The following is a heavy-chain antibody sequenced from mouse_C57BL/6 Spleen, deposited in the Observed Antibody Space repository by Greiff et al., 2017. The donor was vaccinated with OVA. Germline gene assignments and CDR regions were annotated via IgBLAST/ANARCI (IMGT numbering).Heavy chain of an antibody. CDR1: GYSFTDYN. J-gene: IGHJ1*03. D-gene: IGHD1-1*01. Sequence: LQESGPELVKPGASVKISCKASGYSFTDYNMNWVKQSHGKSLEWIGVINPNYGTTSYNQKFKGKATLTVDQSSSTAYMQLNSLTSDDSAFYYCARGRDYGSSSGDWYFDVWGTGTTVTVSS. CDR3: ARGRDYGSSSGDWYFDV. CDR2: INPNYGTT. V-gene: IGHV1-39*01.